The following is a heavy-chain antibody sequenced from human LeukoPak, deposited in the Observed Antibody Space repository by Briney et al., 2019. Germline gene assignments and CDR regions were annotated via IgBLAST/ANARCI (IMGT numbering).Heavy chain of an antibody. CDR1: GFTFSSYD. Sequence: PGGSLRLSCAASGFTFSSYDMHWVRQATGKGLEWVSAIGTAGDTYYPGSVKGRFTISRENAKNSLSLQMNSLRAGDTAVYYCARALTDYYGSGRSGYGMDVWGQGTTVTVSS. CDR2: IGTAGDT. CDR3: ARALTDYYGSGRSGYGMDV. J-gene: IGHJ6*02. D-gene: IGHD3-10*01. V-gene: IGHV3-13*04.